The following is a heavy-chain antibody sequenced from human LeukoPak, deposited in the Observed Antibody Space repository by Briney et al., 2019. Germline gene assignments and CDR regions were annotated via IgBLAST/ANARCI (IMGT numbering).Heavy chain of an antibody. D-gene: IGHD2-2*01. CDR3: ARAGKYIVVIPAAMSRVDY. Sequence: WGSLRLSCAASGFTFSSNWMSWVRQAPGKGLEWVANIKQDGSEKYYEDSVKGRFTISRDNAKNSLYLQMNSLRAEDTAVYYCARAGKYIVVIPAAMSRVDYWGQGNLVTVSS. CDR2: IKQDGSEK. CDR1: GFTFSSNW. V-gene: IGHV3-7*01. J-gene: IGHJ4*02.